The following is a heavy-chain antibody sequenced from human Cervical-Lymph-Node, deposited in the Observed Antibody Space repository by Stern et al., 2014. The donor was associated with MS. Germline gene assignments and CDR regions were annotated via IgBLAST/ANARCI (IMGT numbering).Heavy chain of an antibody. CDR2: IKSKTDGGTT. D-gene: IGHD3-3*01. Sequence: APGKGLEGVGRIKSKTDGGTTDYAAPVKGRFTISRDDSKNTLYLQMNSLKSEDTAMYYCTTALYDFWSGSDGSYFDYWGQGTLVTVSS. CDR3: TTALYDFWSGSDGSYFDY. V-gene: IGHV3-15*01. J-gene: IGHJ4*02.